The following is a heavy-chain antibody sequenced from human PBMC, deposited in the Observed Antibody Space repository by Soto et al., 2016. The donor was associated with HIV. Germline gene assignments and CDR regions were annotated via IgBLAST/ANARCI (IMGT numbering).Heavy chain of an antibody. D-gene: IGHD3-22*01. CDR3: VKARMMVVVHGRSSLAT. CDR1: GFAFSSYA. J-gene: IGHJ4*02. Sequence: EVQLVESGGGLVQTGGSLRLSCSASGFAFSSYAIHWVRQALGKGLEYVSTISSNGGSTYYADSVRGRFTISRDNSKNTLYLQMSSLRTEDTAVYYCVKARMMVVVHGRSSLATWGQGNPGPPS. V-gene: IGHV3-64D*06. CDR2: ISSNGGST.